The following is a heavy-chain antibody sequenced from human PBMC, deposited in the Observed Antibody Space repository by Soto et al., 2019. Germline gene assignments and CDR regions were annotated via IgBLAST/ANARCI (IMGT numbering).Heavy chain of an antibody. Sequence: EVQLVESGGGLVKPGGSLRLSCAASGFTFSDYTMDWVRQAPGKGLEWVSSISSSSNYIYNADSVKGRFTISRDNAKNSLYLHMSSLRAEDTAVYYCARGSPGVGFWGQGTLLTVSS. CDR1: GFTFSDYT. D-gene: IGHD3-10*01. V-gene: IGHV3-21*01. CDR2: ISSSSNYI. CDR3: ARGSPGVGF. J-gene: IGHJ4*02.